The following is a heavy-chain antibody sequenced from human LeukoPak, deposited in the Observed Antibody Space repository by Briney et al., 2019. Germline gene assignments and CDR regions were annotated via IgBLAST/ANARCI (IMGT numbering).Heavy chain of an antibody. CDR1: GFTFSSYS. CDR3: AKDSNYYYDEGY. V-gene: IGHV3-48*01. CDR2: ISSSSSTI. Sequence: GGSLRLSCAASGFTFSSYSMNWVRQAPGKGLEWVSYISSSSSTIYYADSVKGRFTISRDNSKNTLYLQMNSLRAEDTAVYYCAKDSNYYYDEGYWGQGTLVTVSS. D-gene: IGHD3-22*01. J-gene: IGHJ4*02.